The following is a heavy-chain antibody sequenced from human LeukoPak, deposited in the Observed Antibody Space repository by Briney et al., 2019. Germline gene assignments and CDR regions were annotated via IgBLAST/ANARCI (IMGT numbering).Heavy chain of an antibody. CDR3: ARVASTGPFDY. D-gene: IGHD2-8*02. CDR2: IHYSGST. Sequence: ASETLSLTCTVSGGSMSDYCWSWIRQPPGKGLEWIGCIHYSGSTDYNPSLKSRVTMSVDTSKNQFSLKLRSVTAADTAVYYCARVASTGPFDYWGQGTLVTVSS. CDR1: GGSMSDYC. V-gene: IGHV4-59*01. J-gene: IGHJ4*02.